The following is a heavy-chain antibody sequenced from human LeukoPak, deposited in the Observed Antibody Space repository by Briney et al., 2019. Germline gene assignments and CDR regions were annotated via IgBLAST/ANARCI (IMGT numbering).Heavy chain of an antibody. Sequence: SETLSLTCTVSGGSISSGGYYWSWIRQHPGKGLEWIGYIYYSGSTYYNPSLKSRVTISVDTSKNQFSLKLSSVTAADTAVYYCARDTYYYDSSGTDPQGNFDYWGQGTLVSVSS. V-gene: IGHV4-31*03. CDR1: GGSISSGGYY. CDR3: ARDTYYYDSSGTDPQGNFDY. CDR2: IYYSGST. J-gene: IGHJ4*02. D-gene: IGHD3-22*01.